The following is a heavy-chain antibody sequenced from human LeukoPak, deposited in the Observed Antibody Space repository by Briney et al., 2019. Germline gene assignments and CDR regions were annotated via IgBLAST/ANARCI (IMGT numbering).Heavy chain of an antibody. J-gene: IGHJ4*02. CDR2: MYYSGST. Sequence: SQTLSLTCTVSGDFITGSTYYWGWIREPPGKGLEWIGSMYYSGSTYSNPSLRGRVTMSADTSKNQFSLNLKSVTAADTAVYYCARQYYDSTGYYYFDYWGQGTLVTVSS. CDR3: ARQYYDSTGYYYFDY. D-gene: IGHD3-22*01. V-gene: IGHV4-39*01. CDR1: GDFITGSTYY.